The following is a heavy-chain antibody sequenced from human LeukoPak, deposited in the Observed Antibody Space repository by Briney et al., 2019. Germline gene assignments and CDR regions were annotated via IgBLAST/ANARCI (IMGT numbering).Heavy chain of an antibody. CDR3: ARVPGGWFDP. J-gene: IGHJ5*02. D-gene: IGHD1-26*01. Sequence: PSETLSLTCTVSGGSISSYYWSWIRQPPGKGLEWIGYIYYSGSTNYNLSLKSRVTISVDTSKNQFSLKLSSVTAADTAVYYCARVPGGWFDPWGQGTLVTVSS. V-gene: IGHV4-59*01. CDR2: IYYSGST. CDR1: GGSISSYY.